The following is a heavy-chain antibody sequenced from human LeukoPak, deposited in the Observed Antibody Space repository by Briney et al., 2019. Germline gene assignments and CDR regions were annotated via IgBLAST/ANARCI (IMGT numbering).Heavy chain of an antibody. CDR2: MYPGDSDT. D-gene: IGHD5-24*01. J-gene: IGHJ3*02. CDR3: VTPRDGYINDAFDI. Sequence: GESLKISCKGSGYSFGYSFTTYWIGWVRQMPGKGLEWMGIMYPGDSDTRYSPSFQGQVTISADKFISTVYLQWSSLKVSDTAMYYCVTPRDGYINDAFDIWGQGTMVIVSS. CDR1: GYSFGYSFTTYW. V-gene: IGHV5-51*01.